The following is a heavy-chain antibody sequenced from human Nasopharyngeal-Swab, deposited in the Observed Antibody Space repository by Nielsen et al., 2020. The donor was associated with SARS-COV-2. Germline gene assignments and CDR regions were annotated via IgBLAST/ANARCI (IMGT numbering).Heavy chain of an antibody. D-gene: IGHD2-21*02. V-gene: IGHV3-30*18. CDR1: GFRFSSYG. CDR2: ISYDGTNK. CDR3: AKDRSDSMDYFDH. J-gene: IGHJ4*02. Sequence: GGSLRLSCAASGFRFSSYGMHWVRQAPGKGLEWVAVISYDGTNKYYAESSKGRFTISRDNSKNTLFLQMNSLRAEDTALYYCAKDRSDSMDYFDHWGQGTLVTVSS.